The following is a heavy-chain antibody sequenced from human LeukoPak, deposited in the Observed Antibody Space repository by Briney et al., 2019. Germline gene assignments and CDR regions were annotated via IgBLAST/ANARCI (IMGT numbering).Heavy chain of an antibody. CDR2: FYHSGST. CDR3: ARAAESSIAAL. J-gene: IGHJ4*02. Sequence: PSETLSLTCSVSGGFNTHYYWSWIRQPPGKGLEWIGYFYHSGSTNYNPSLKSRVTISVDTSKNHFSLKLSSVTAADTAVYYCARAAESSIAALWGQGTLVTVSS. V-gene: IGHV4-59*12. CDR1: GGFNTHYY. D-gene: IGHD6-6*01.